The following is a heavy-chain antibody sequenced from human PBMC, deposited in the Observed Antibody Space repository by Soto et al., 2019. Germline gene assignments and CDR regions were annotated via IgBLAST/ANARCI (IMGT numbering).Heavy chain of an antibody. CDR3: AKSSRIAAAGRWFDP. V-gene: IGHV1-18*01. D-gene: IGHD6-13*01. CDR2: ISAYNGNT. CDR1: GYTFTSYG. J-gene: IGHJ5*02. Sequence: ASVKVSCKASGYTFTSYGISWVRQAPGQGLEWMGWISAYNGNTNYAQKLQGRVTMTTDTSTSTAYMELRSLRSDDTAVYYCAKSSRIAAAGRWFDPWGQGTLVTVSS.